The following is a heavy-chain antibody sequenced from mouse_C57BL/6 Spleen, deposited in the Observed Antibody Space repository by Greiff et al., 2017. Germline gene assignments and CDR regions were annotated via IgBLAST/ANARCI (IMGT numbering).Heavy chain of an antibody. J-gene: IGHJ4*01. V-gene: IGHV1-52*01. CDR2: IDPSDSET. CDR1: GYTFTSYW. Sequence: QVQLQQPGAELVRPGSSVKLSCKASGYTFTSYWMHWVKQRPIQGLEWIGNIDPSDSETHYNQKFKDKATLTVDKSSSTAYMQLSSLTSEDSAVYYCARYRIYYDYAMDYWGQGTSVTVSS. CDR3: ARYRIYYDYAMDY. D-gene: IGHD2-4*01.